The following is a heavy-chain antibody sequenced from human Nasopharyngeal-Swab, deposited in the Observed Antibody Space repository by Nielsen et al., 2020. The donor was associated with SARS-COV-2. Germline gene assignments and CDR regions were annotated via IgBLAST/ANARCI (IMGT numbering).Heavy chain of an antibody. J-gene: IGHJ6*03. V-gene: IGHV4-34*01. D-gene: IGHD3-16*01. CDR3: TRGISGVVPAPILGLGPYFHYYSMDV. CDR2: INHSGST. CDR1: GGSFSGYN. Sequence: SETLSLTCAVYGGSFSGYNWSWIRQPPGKGLEWIGEINHSGSTNYIPSLKSRVTISVDTSKNQFSLKVTSVTAADTAFYYCTRGISGVVPAPILGLGPYFHYYSMDVWGQGTPVTVSS.